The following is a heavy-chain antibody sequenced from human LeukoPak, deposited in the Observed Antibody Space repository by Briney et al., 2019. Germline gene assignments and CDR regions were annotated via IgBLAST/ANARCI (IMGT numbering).Heavy chain of an antibody. CDR2: IYYSGST. CDR3: ARVNLPYDYVWGSYHFDY. D-gene: IGHD3-16*02. V-gene: IGHV4-59*01. J-gene: IGHJ4*02. Sequence: SETLSLTCAVYGGSFSSYYWSWIRQPPGKGLEWIGYIYYSGSTNYNPSLKSRVTISVDTSKNQFSLKLSSVTAADTAVYYCARVNLPYDYVWGSYHFDYWGQGTLVTVSS. CDR1: GGSFSSYY.